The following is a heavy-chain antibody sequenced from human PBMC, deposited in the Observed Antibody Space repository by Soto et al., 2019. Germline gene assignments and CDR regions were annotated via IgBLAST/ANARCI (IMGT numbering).Heavy chain of an antibody. V-gene: IGHV3-15*01. CDR2: IKSKTDGGTT. Sequence: GGSLRLSCAASGVTFSNAWMSWVRQAPGKGLEWVDRIKSKTDGGTTDYAAPVKGRFTISRDDSKNTLYLQMNSLKTEDTAVYYCTTDQVGSYCSSTSCYVMGYYYYYYMDVWGKGTTVTVSS. CDR1: GVTFSNAW. J-gene: IGHJ6*03. D-gene: IGHD2-2*01. CDR3: TTDQVGSYCSSTSCYVMGYYYYYYMDV.